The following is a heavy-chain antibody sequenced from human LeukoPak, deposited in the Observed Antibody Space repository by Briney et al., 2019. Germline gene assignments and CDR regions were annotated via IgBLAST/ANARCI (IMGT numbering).Heavy chain of an antibody. J-gene: IGHJ3*02. V-gene: IGHV4-30-2*01. CDR2: IYHSGST. D-gene: IGHD3-3*01. CDR3: ARQVKRRITIFGVVIVDDAFDI. Sequence: SETLSLTCAVSGGSISSGGYSWSWIRQPPGKGLEWIGYIYHSGSTYYNPSLKSRVTISVDRSKNQFSLKLSSVTAADTAVYYCARQVKRRITIFGVVIVDDAFDIWGQGTMVTVSS. CDR1: GGSISSGGYS.